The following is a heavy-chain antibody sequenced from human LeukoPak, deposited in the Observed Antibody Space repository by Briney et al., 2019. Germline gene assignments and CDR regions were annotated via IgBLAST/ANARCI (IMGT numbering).Heavy chain of an antibody. D-gene: IGHD2-15*01. CDR3: ARDPDAYCSGGSCYSGDAFDI. J-gene: IGHJ3*02. V-gene: IGHV3-21*01. CDR2: ISSSSSYI. CDR1: GFTFDDYA. Sequence: GGSLRLSCAASGFTFDDYAMHWVRQAPGKGLEWVSGISSSSSYIYYADSVKGRFTISRDNAKNSLYLQMNSLRAEDTAVYYCARDPDAYCSGGSCYSGDAFDIWGQGTMVTVSS.